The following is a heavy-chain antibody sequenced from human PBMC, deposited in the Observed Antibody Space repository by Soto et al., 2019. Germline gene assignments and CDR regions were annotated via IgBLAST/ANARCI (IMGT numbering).Heavy chain of an antibody. CDR3: ARSQRRTAAVGAGGY. CDR1: GYTFTSYD. CDR2: MNPNSGNS. D-gene: IGHD6-13*01. V-gene: IGHV1-8*02. Sequence: QVQLVQSGAEVKKPGASVKVSCKASGYTFTSYDINWVRQATGQGLEWMGWMNPNSGNSGYAQNFQGRVTMTWNTSISTAYMELNSLRSEDSAVYYCARSQRRTAAVGAGGYWGQGTLVTVSS. J-gene: IGHJ4*02.